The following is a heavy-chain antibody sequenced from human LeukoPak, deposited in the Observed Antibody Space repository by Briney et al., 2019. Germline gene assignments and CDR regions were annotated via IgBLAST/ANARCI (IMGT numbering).Heavy chain of an antibody. CDR3: AKGPTIPPYYPSGNYYETKAQFDF. J-gene: IGHJ4*02. Sequence: KTSETLSLTCNVSGGSINSGTYYWTWIRQPAGKGLEWIGRIHTSGSTNYDPSLKSRVTISVDVSKNQFSLRLASVTAADTALYYCAKGPTIPPYYPSGNYYETKAQFDFWGQGTLVTVSS. CDR1: GGSINSGTYY. CDR2: IHTSGST. V-gene: IGHV4-61*02. D-gene: IGHD3-10*01.